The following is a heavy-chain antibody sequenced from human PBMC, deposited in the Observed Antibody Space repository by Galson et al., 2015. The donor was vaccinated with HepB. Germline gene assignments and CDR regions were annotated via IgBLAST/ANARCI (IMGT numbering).Heavy chain of an antibody. V-gene: IGHV3-33*01. J-gene: IGHJ4*02. Sequence: SLRLSCAASGFTFSSYGMHWVRQAPGKGLEWVAVIWYDGGNKYYADSVKGRFTISRDNSKNTLYLQMNSLRAEDTAVYYCARVTVTTGGGADYWGQGTLVTVSS. CDR3: ARVTVTTGGGADY. D-gene: IGHD4-17*01. CDR1: GFTFSSYG. CDR2: IWYDGGNK.